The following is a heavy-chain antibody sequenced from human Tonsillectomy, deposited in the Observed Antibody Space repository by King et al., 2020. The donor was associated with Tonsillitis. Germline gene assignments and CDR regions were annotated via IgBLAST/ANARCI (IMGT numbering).Heavy chain of an antibody. CDR2: IIPILSRT. Sequence: QLVQSGAEVKKPGSSVKVSCQSSGGTFSGSGISWVRQAPGQGLDFMGRIIPILSRTDYAQKFQDRMTLTADKSTGTAYMELAGLKSDATAVYYCAGDPGWQGVPDYWGQGTLVIVSS. CDR3: AGDPGWQGVPDY. CDR1: GGTFSGSG. J-gene: IGHJ4*02. D-gene: IGHD2-15*01. V-gene: IGHV1-69*04.